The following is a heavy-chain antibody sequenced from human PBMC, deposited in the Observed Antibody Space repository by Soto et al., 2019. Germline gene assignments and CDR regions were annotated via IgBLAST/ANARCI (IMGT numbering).Heavy chain of an antibody. CDR2: INAGNGNT. CDR3: ARSLHIVVVVAATPSSWYFDL. V-gene: IGHV1-3*01. J-gene: IGHJ2*01. Sequence: QVQLVQSGAEVKKPGASVKVSCKASGYTFTSYAMHWVRQAPGQRLEWVGWINAGNGNTKYSQKFQGRVTITRDTSASTAYMELSSLRSEDTAVYYCARSLHIVVVVAATPSSWYFDLWGRGTLVTVSS. CDR1: GYTFTSYA. D-gene: IGHD2-15*01.